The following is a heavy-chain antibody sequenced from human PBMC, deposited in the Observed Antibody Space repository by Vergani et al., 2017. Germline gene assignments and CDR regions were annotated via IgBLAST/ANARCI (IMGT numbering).Heavy chain of an antibody. Sequence: QVQLQESGPGLVKPSETLSLTCTVSNDSVSNTFYYWGWIRQTPGKGLEWIGSIYDSGSTYYNPSLKSRVTISVDTSKNQFSLKLSSVTAADTAVYYCARHLAYCGGDCYPYYYGMDVWGQGTTVTVSS. CDR3: ARHLAYCGGDCYPYYYGMDV. V-gene: IGHV4-39*01. CDR1: NDSVSNTFYY. D-gene: IGHD2-21*02. J-gene: IGHJ6*02. CDR2: IYDSGST.